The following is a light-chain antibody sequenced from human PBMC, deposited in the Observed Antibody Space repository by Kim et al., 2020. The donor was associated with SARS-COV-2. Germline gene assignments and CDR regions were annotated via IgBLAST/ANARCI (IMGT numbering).Light chain of an antibody. CDR3: QQYTNAPRT. CDR2: GAS. J-gene: IGKJ1*01. V-gene: IGKV3-20*01. CDR1: QSINNNY. Sequence: PGERATLSCRARQSINNNYLAWYQHKPGQAPRLLIYGASSRATGIPDRFTGSGSGTDFTLTISRLEPEDSAAYYCQQYTNAPRTFGQGTKVDIK.